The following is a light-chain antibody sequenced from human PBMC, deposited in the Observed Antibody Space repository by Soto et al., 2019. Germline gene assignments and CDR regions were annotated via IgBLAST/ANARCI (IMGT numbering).Light chain of an antibody. Sequence: EIVMTQSPATLSVSPGERATLSCRASQSVGSNLAWYQQKPGQAPRLLIYAASTRATGIPARFSGSGSGTEFTLTISSLQSEDCAVYYCQQYNRWPPLTFGGGTKVEIK. J-gene: IGKJ4*01. CDR2: AAS. V-gene: IGKV3-15*01. CDR3: QQYNRWPPLT. CDR1: QSVGSN.